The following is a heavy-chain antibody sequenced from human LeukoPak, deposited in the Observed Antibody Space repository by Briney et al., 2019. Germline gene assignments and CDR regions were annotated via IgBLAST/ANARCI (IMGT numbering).Heavy chain of an antibody. Sequence: ASVKVSCKASGYTFTGYYMHWVRQAPGQGLEWMGWINPNSGGTNYAQKFQGRVTMTRDTSISTAYMELGRLRSDDTAVYYCAXXXXXXXXXXXXXXXXXXXXXFEAHSADYGMDLWGQGTTVTVSS. CDR3: AXXXXXXXXXXXXXXXXXXXXXFEAHSADYGMDL. CDR1: GYTFTGYY. D-gene: IGHD3-9*01. CDR2: INPNSGGT. V-gene: IGHV1-2*02. J-gene: IGHJ6*02.